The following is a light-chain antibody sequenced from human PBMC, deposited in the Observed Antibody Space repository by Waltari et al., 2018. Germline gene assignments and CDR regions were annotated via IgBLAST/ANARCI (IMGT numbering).Light chain of an antibody. Sequence: ALTQPPSASASLGASVKLTCTLSSGHSTYAIAWHQRRPEKGPQFLMRLNSDGSFDKGDGIPDRFSGSSSGAERYLTISSVQSEEEADYYCQTWDIDTHVLFGGGTKLTVL. CDR1: SGHSTYA. CDR3: QTWDIDTHVL. V-gene: IGLV4-69*01. CDR2: LNSDGSF. J-gene: IGLJ2*01.